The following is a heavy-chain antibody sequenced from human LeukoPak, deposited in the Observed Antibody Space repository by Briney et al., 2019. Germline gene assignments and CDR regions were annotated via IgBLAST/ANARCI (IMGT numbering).Heavy chain of an antibody. D-gene: IGHD6-13*01. CDR2: INSDGSST. CDR3: ARRVKGIAAATGAYNWFDP. V-gene: IGHV3-74*01. CDR1: GFTFSSYW. J-gene: IGHJ5*02. Sequence: PWGSLRLSCAASGFTFSSYWMHWVRQAPGKGLVWVSRINSDGSSTSYADSVKGRFTISRDNVKNTLYLQMNSLRAEDTAVYYCARRVKGIAAATGAYNWFDPWGQGTLVTVSS.